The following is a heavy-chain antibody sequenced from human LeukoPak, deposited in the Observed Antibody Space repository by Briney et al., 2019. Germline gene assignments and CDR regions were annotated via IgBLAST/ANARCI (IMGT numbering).Heavy chain of an antibody. V-gene: IGHV3-7*01. J-gene: IGHJ4*02. CDR1: EFTFSTYW. CDR3: TRENWYIDY. CDR2: IKQDGSEK. Sequence: GGSLRLSCEVSEFTFSTYWMNWVRQAPGKGLEWVANIKQDGSEKYYVDSVKDRFTISRDNAKNSLYLQMNSLRAEDAAVYYCTRENWYIDYWGQGNLVTVSS.